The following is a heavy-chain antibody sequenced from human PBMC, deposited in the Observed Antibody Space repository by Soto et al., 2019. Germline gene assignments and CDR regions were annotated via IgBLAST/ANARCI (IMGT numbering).Heavy chain of an antibody. CDR3: ASHKIACSSTSCYKWFDP. D-gene: IGHD2-2*02. CDR1: GYSFTSYW. J-gene: IGHJ5*02. Sequence: GESLKISCKGSGYSFTSYWIGWVRQMPEKGLEWMGIIYPGDSDTRYSPSFQGQVTISADKSISTAYLQWSSLKASDTAMYYCASHKIACSSTSCYKWFDPWGQGTLVTVSS. CDR2: IYPGDSDT. V-gene: IGHV5-51*01.